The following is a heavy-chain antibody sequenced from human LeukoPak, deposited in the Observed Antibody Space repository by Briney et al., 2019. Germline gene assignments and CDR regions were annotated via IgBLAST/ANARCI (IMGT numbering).Heavy chain of an antibody. J-gene: IGHJ4*02. V-gene: IGHV3-74*01. D-gene: IGHD3-3*01. CDR2: IKSDGSST. CDR3: ASEAYHDFWRGYSGDY. Sequence: GGSLRLSCAASGFTFSNYWMHWVRQAPGKGLVWVARIKSDGSSTSYADSVKGRFTISRDNAKSTLYLQMNSLRAEDTAVYYCASEAYHDFWRGYSGDYWGQGNLVTVSS. CDR1: GFTFSNYW.